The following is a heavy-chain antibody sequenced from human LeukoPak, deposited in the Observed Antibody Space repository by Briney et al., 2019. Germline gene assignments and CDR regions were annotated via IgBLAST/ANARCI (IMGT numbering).Heavy chain of an antibody. CDR2: IYYSGST. D-gene: IGHD6-19*01. CDR1: GVSISSSNSY. Sequence: SETLSLTCTVSGVSISSSNSYWGWIRQPPGKGLEWIGSIYYSGSTYYNPSPKSRVTISVDTSKNQFSLKLSSVTAADTAVYYCAIHFRGLSSGWWYNWFDPWGQGTLVTVSS. CDR3: AIHFRGLSSGWWYNWFDP. V-gene: IGHV4-39*01. J-gene: IGHJ5*02.